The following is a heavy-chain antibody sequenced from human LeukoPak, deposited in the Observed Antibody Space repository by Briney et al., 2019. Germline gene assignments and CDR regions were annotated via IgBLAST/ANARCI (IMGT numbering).Heavy chain of an antibody. J-gene: IGHJ4*02. D-gene: IGHD6-19*01. CDR2: IDPNSGGT. Sequence: ASVKVSCKASGYTFAADYMHWVRQAPVQGLEWMGRIDPNSGGTSDAQKFQGRVTMTRDTSISTAYMEQSRPTSDDTAIYYCARDRSVAGDYWGQGTLVIVSS. CDR1: GYTFAADY. CDR3: ARDRSVAGDY. V-gene: IGHV1-2*06.